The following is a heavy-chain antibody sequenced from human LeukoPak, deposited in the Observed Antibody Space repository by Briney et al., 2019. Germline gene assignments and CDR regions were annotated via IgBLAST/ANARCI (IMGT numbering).Heavy chain of an antibody. J-gene: IGHJ3*02. CDR2: IYTSGST. CDR1: GGSISSYY. V-gene: IGHV4-4*07. CDR3: ARDYFDYGDYVGSWAFDI. Sequence: PSETLSLTCTVSGGSISSYYWSWIRQPAGKGLEWIGRIYTSGSTNYTPSLKSRVTMSVDTSKNQFSLKLSSVTAADTAVYYCARDYFDYGDYVGSWAFDIWGQGTMVTVSS. D-gene: IGHD4-17*01.